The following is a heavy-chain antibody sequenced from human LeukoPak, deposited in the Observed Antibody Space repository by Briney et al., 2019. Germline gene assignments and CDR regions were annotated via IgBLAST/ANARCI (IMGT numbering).Heavy chain of an antibody. CDR3: ARSRGYSYDLDY. J-gene: IGHJ4*02. Sequence: PSETLSLTCTVSGGPISSHYWSWIRQPPGKGLEWIGYIYYSGSTNYNPSLKSRVTISVDTSKNQFSLKLSSVTAADTAVYYCARSRGYSYDLDYWGQGTLVTVSS. CDR1: GGPISSHY. CDR2: IYYSGST. V-gene: IGHV4-59*11. D-gene: IGHD5-18*01.